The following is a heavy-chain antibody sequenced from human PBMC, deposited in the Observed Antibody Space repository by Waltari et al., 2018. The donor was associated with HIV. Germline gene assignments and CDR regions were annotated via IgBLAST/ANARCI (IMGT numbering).Heavy chain of an antibody. D-gene: IGHD1-26*01. CDR3: AHRRELGDAFDI. CDR1: GFSPSTSGVG. CDR2: IYWDDDK. Sequence: QITLKESGPTLVKPTQTLTLTCTFSGFSPSTSGVGVGWIRQPPGKALEWLALIYWDDDKRYSPSLKSRLTITKDTSKNQVVLTMTNMDPVDTATYYCAHRRELGDAFDIWGQGTMVTVSS. J-gene: IGHJ3*02. V-gene: IGHV2-5*02.